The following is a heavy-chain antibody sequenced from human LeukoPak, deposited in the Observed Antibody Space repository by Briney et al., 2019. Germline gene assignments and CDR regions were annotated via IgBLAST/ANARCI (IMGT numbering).Heavy chain of an antibody. CDR2: IYSNGNT. CDR1: GDSISSGAYY. Sequence: SQTLSLTCTVSGDSISSGAYYWSWIRQPAGKGLEWVGRIYSNGNTNYKPSLKSRVTISLDTSKRQFSLQLTSVTAADTAMYYCARDPVSWFGFDSWGQGTLVTVSS. V-gene: IGHV4-61*02. D-gene: IGHD3-10*01. CDR3: ARDPVSWFGFDS. J-gene: IGHJ5*01.